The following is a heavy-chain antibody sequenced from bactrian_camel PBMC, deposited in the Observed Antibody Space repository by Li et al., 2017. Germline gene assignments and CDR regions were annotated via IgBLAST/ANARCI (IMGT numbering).Heavy chain of an antibody. CDR3: AAGLHFGPAGMGSIENDPYNY. CDR1: GYTAVINY. Sequence: HVQLVESGGGSVQAGGSLRLSCAASGYTAVINYMGWIRQSPGNEREVLAAIYTGSGLTYYADSVKGRFTISQDKAKNTVYLQMNSLKPEDTAIYYCAAGLHFGPAGMGSIENDPYNYWGQGTQVTVS. CDR2: IYTGSGLT. J-gene: IGHJ4*01. D-gene: IGHD6*01. V-gene: IGHV3S54*01.